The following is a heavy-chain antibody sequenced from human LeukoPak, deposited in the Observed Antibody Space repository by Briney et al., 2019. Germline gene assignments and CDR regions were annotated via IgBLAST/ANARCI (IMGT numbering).Heavy chain of an antibody. CDR1: GVSISGSY. CDR2: MYNSGST. J-gene: IGHJ4*02. CDR3: ARGIESYGDYGY. D-gene: IGHD4-17*01. V-gene: IGHV4-59*01. Sequence: PSETLSLTCTVSGVSISGSYWSWIRQPPGKGLEWIAYMYNSGSTNYNPSLKSRVTISIDTSKHQSSLKLSSLPAADTAIYYWARGIESYGDYGYWGQGLLVTVFS.